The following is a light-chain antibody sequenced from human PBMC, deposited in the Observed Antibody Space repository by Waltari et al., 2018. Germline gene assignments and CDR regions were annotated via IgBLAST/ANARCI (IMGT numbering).Light chain of an antibody. CDR1: QRISSY. Sequence: DIQMTQSPSSLSASVGDRVTITCRASQRISSYLNWYQQKPGKAPELLIYAASSLQSGVPSRFSGSGSGTDFTLTISSLQPEDFATYYCQQSYSTLTFGGGTKVEIK. V-gene: IGKV1-39*01. CDR2: AAS. CDR3: QQSYSTLT. J-gene: IGKJ4*01.